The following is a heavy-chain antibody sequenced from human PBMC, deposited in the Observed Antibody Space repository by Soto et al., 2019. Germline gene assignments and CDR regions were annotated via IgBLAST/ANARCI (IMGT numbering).Heavy chain of an antibody. CDR2: ISSNGGTT. CDR3: VRRVLGNYDY. D-gene: IGHD1-7*01. CDR1: GFTFSSYD. Sequence: EVQLVESGGGMVQPGGSLRLSCVASGFTFSSYDMHWVRQAPGKGLEYVSSISSNGGTTYYGNSVKGRFTISRDNSKNTLYLQMGSLRAEDMAVYYCVRRVLGNYDYWGQGTLVTVSS. J-gene: IGHJ4*02. V-gene: IGHV3-64*01.